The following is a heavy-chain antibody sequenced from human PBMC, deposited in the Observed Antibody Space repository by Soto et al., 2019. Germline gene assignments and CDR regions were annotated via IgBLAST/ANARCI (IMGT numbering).Heavy chain of an antibody. Sequence: PSETLSLTCAVSGGSISSSNWWSWVRQPPGKGLKWIGEIYHSGSTNYNPSLKSRVTISVDKSKNHFSLKLSSVTATDTAVYYCARDRDHITMVRGVTWFDPWGQGTLVTVSS. V-gene: IGHV4-4*02. J-gene: IGHJ5*02. CDR1: GGSISSSNW. CDR3: ARDRDHITMVRGVTWFDP. CDR2: IYHSGST. D-gene: IGHD3-10*01.